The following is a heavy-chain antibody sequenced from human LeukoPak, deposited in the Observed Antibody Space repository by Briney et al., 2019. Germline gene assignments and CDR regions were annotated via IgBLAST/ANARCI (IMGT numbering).Heavy chain of an antibody. CDR1: GFTFSSYA. CDR3: ARDRKPGYYDY. CDR2: ISYDGSNK. D-gene: IGHD3-9*01. J-gene: IGHJ4*02. V-gene: IGHV3-30*04. Sequence: GRSLRLSCAASGFTFSSYAMHWVRQAPGKGLEWVAVISYDGSNKYYTDSVKGRSTISRNNSKNTLYLQMNSLRAEDTAVYYCARDRKPGYYDYWGQGTLVTVSS.